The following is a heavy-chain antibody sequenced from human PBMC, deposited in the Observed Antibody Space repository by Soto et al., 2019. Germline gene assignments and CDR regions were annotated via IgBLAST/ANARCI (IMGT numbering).Heavy chain of an antibody. CDR3: ARDRAGYYFDY. V-gene: IGHV3-7*01. J-gene: IGHJ4*02. CDR1: GFTFSSYW. CDR2: IKQDGSEK. Sequence: GGSLRLSCAASGFTFSSYWMSWVRQAPGKGLEWVANIKQDGSEKYYVDSVKGRFTISRDNAKNSLYLQMNSLRAKDTAVYYCARDRAGYYFDYWGQGTLVTVSS.